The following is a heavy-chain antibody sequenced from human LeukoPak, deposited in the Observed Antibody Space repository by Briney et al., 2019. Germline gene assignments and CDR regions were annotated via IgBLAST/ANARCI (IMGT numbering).Heavy chain of an antibody. D-gene: IGHD5-24*01. J-gene: IGHJ4*02. CDR3: ARDGGDPYNAADY. CDR2: IYYSGST. Sequence: KPSETLSLTCTVSGGSITSHYCSWIRQPPGKGLEWIGYIYYSGSTNYNPSLKSRVTMSVDTSKNQFSLKLSSVTAADTAVYYCARDGGDPYNAADYWGQGTLVTVSS. V-gene: IGHV4-59*11. CDR1: GGSITSHY.